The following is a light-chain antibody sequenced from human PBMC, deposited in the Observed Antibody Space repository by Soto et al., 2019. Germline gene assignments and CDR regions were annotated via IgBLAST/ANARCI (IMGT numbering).Light chain of an antibody. V-gene: IGKV1-5*01. CDR1: QSISGW. CDR2: DAS. CDR3: QQYGSSGT. Sequence: DIQMTQSPSTLSASVGDRVTITCRASQSISGWLAWYQQKPGKPPKLLIYDASSLEGGVPSRFSGSGSGTEFTLTISRLEPEDFAVYYCQQYGSSGTFGQGTKVDI. J-gene: IGKJ1*01.